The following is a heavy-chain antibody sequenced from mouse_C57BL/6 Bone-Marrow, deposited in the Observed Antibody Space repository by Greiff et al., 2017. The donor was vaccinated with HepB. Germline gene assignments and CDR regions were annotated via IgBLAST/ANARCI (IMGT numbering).Heavy chain of an antibody. CDR3: ARLAQEYYAMDY. V-gene: IGHV1-63*01. D-gene: IGHD3-2*02. Sequence: QVQLKESGAELVRPGTSVKMSCKASGYTFTNYWIGWAKQRPGHGLEWIGDIYPGGGYTNYNEKFKGKATLTADKSSSTAYMQFSSLTSEDSAIYYCARLAQEYYAMDYWGQGTSVTVSS. CDR1: GYTFTNYW. CDR2: IYPGGGYT. J-gene: IGHJ4*01.